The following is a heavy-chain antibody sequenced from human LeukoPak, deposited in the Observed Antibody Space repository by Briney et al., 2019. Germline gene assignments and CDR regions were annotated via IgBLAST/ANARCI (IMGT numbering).Heavy chain of an antibody. V-gene: IGHV3-30*18. CDR3: AKDRDYYDSRDYDY. D-gene: IGHD3-22*01. CDR2: ISYDGSNK. CDR1: GFTFSSYA. Sequence: PGGSLRLSCAASGFTFSSYAMSWVRQAPGKGLEWVAVISYDGSNKYYADSVKGRFTISRDNSKNTLYLQMNSLRAEDTAVYYCAKDRDYYDSRDYDYWGQGTLVTVSS. J-gene: IGHJ4*02.